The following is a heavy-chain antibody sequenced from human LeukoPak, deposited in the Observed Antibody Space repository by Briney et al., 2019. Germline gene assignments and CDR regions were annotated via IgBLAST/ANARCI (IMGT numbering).Heavy chain of an antibody. CDR3: AKALIAAAGPFYFDY. Sequence: GGSLRLSCAASGFTFSSYGMHWVRQAPGKGLEWVAVISYDGSNKYYADSVEGRFTISRDNSKNTLYLQMNSQRAKDTAVYYCAKALIAAAGPFYFDYWGQGTLVTVSS. CDR2: ISYDGSNK. J-gene: IGHJ4*02. V-gene: IGHV3-30*18. CDR1: GFTFSSYG. D-gene: IGHD6-13*01.